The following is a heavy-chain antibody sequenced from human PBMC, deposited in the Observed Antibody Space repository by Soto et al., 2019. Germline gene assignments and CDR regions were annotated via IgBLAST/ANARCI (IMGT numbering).Heavy chain of an antibody. V-gene: IGHV3-23*01. CDR3: AHPRGYGVFDAVDI. J-gene: IGHJ3*02. CDR2: ISSSGGST. D-gene: IGHD4-17*01. CDR1: GFMFSTYA. Sequence: EGQLLEAGGGLVQPGGSLSLSCAASGFMFSTYAMNWVRQAPGKGLEWVSAISSSGGSTFYAESVRGRFTISRDNSINTLYLQMSSLRTEDTAVYYCAHPRGYGVFDAVDIWGQGTMVTISS.